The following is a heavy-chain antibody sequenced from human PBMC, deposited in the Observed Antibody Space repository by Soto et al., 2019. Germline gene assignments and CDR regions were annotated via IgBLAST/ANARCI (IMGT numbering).Heavy chain of an antibody. D-gene: IGHD5-18*01. CDR3: ARDRNTAMARETFDY. V-gene: IGHV3-30*03. Sequence: PGGSLRLSCVASGFTFSSFGMHWVRQAPGKGLEWVAVISYDGSNKYYADSVKGRFTISRDNSKNTLYLQMNSLRAEDTAVYYCARDRNTAMARETFDYWGQGTLVTVSS. CDR1: GFTFSSFG. J-gene: IGHJ4*02. CDR2: ISYDGSNK.